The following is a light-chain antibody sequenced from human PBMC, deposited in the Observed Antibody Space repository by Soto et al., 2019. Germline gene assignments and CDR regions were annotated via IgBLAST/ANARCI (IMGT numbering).Light chain of an antibody. CDR1: QSVLYSSNNKNY. CDR2: WAS. J-gene: IGKJ4*01. Sequence: DIVMTQSPDSLAVSLGERATINCKSSQSVLYSSNNKNYLAWYQQKPGQPPKLLIYWASTRESGVPDRFSGSGSGTDFTLTISSRQAEDVAVYYCQQYYSTRRTFGGGTKVEIK. CDR3: QQYYSTRRT. V-gene: IGKV4-1*01.